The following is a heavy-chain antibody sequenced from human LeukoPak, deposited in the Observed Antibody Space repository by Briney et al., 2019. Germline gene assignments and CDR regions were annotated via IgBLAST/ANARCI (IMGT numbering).Heavy chain of an antibody. V-gene: IGHV4-59*02. CDR1: GGSVTNYY. J-gene: IGHJ3*02. Sequence: SETLSLTCTVSGGSVTNYYWSWIRQSPGKGLEWIGYAYYSGSTNYNPSLKSRVIISVDTAKNQFSLNLTSATAGDTARYYCARVGCTSTSCPRKNAFDIWGQGTMVSVSS. D-gene: IGHD2-2*01. CDR3: ARVGCTSTSCPRKNAFDI. CDR2: AYYSGST.